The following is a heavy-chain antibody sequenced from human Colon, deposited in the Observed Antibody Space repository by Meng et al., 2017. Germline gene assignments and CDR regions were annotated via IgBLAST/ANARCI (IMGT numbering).Heavy chain of an antibody. J-gene: IGHJ5*02. CDR1: GGSINSSSW. Sequence: QVQLEESGPGLVKPSGTLSLTCAVSGGSINSSSWWTWVRQPPGKGLEWIGSIHYGGATYYQPSLRSRVTVSVDTSNNQFSLILSSVTAADTAVYYCARRTSGWILDPWGQGTLVTVSS. V-gene: IGHV4-4*02. D-gene: IGHD6-19*01. CDR3: ARRTSGWILDP. CDR2: IHYGGAT.